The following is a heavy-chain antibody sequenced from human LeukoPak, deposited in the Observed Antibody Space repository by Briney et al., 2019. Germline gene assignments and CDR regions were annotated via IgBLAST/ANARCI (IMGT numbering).Heavy chain of an antibody. J-gene: IGHJ3*02. CDR1: GFTFSSYW. D-gene: IGHD3-22*01. Sequence: GGSLRLSCAASGFTFSSYWMHWVRQAPGKGLVWVSRINTDESSTNYADSVKGRFTISRDNAKNSLYLQMNSLRAEDTAVHYCARGGTMIVVALDAFDIWGQGTMVTVSS. CDR2: INTDESST. V-gene: IGHV3-74*01. CDR3: ARGGTMIVVALDAFDI.